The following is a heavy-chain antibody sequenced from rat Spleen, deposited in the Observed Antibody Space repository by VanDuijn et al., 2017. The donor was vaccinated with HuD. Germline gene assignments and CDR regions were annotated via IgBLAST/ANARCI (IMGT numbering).Heavy chain of an antibody. CDR3: TRHAYYDGYYHWYFDF. CDR2: INYDGSTV. J-gene: IGHJ1*01. Sequence: EVQLVESGGDLVQPGRSVRLSCAASGLSFSNYDMAWVRQAPTKGLEWVATINYDGSTVHYRDSVKGRFTVSRDNAKSTLYLQMDSLRSEDTATHYWTRHAYYDGYYHWYFDFWGPGTMVTVSS. D-gene: IGHD1-12*03. CDR1: GLSFSNYD. V-gene: IGHV5-7*01.